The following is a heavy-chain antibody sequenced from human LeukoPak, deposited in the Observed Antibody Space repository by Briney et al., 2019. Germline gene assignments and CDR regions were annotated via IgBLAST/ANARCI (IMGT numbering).Heavy chain of an antibody. CDR2: MNPNSGNT. V-gene: IGHV1-8*01. CDR3: ARDTEEYYDSSGLLDY. J-gene: IGHJ4*02. D-gene: IGHD3-22*01. Sequence: ASVKVSCKASGYTFTSYDINWVRQATGQGVEWMGWMNPNSGNTGYVQKFQGRVTMPRNTSISTAYMELSSLRSEDTAVYYCARDTEEYYDSSGLLDYWGQGTLVTVSS. CDR1: GYTFTSYD.